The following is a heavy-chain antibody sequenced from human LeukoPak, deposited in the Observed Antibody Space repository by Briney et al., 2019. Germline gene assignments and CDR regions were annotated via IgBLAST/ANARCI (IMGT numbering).Heavy chain of an antibody. Sequence: GGSLRLSCAASGFTFSSYAMSWVRQAPGKGLEWVSAISGSGGSTYYADSVKGRFTISRDNSKNTLYLQMNSLRAEDTAVYYCAKGNCSSTSCWGYYFDYWGQGTLVTVSS. CDR3: AKGNCSSTSCWGYYFDY. CDR1: GFTFSSYA. CDR2: ISGSGGST. D-gene: IGHD2-2*01. J-gene: IGHJ4*02. V-gene: IGHV3-23*01.